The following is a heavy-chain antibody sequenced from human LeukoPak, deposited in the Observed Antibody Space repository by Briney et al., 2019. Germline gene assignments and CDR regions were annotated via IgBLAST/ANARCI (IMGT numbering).Heavy chain of an antibody. CDR1: GFTDTYYG. J-gene: IGHJ3*02. CDR2: ISAYNGNT. V-gene: IGHV1-18*01. CDR3: ARGSRIDYYDSSGYGQDAFDI. D-gene: IGHD3-22*01. Sequence: GASVKVSCKTSGFTDTYYGITWVRQAPGQGLEWMGWISAYNGNTNYAQKLQGRVTMTTDTSTSTAYMELRSLRSDDTAVYYCARGSRIDYYDSSGYGQDAFDIWGQGTMVTVSS.